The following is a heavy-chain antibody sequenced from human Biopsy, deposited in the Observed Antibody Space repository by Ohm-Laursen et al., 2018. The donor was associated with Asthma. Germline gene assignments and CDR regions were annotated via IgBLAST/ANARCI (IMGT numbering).Heavy chain of an antibody. CDR2: ISASGVRT. J-gene: IGHJ5*02. D-gene: IGHD3-22*01. Sequence: SLRLSCAASGFTFSSYAMTWVRQAPGKGLEWVSSISASGVRTFYADSVKGRFTVSRDSSRNTLYLQLSTLRVEDTAVYFCAKITTDRQKANNWFDPWGQGTLVTVSS. CDR1: GFTFSSYA. CDR3: AKITTDRQKANNWFDP. V-gene: IGHV3-23*01.